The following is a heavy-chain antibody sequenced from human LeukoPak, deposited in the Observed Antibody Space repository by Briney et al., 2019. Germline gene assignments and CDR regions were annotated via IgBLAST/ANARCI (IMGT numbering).Heavy chain of an antibody. CDR1: GYTFIRFW. V-gene: IGHV5-51*01. CDR2: IYPGDSET. Sequence: GESLRISCKGSGYTFIRFWIGWVRQMPGKGLEWMGIIYPGDSETRYSPSFQGQVTTSVDKSTSTAYLQWSSLKASDTAVYYCATGGIYSSNFDYWGQGTLVTVSS. J-gene: IGHJ4*02. D-gene: IGHD5-18*01. CDR3: ATGGIYSSNFDY.